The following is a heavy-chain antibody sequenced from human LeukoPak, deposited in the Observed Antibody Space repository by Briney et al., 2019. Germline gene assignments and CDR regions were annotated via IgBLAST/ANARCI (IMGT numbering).Heavy chain of an antibody. D-gene: IGHD6-19*01. J-gene: IGHJ4*02. CDR2: IYTSGST. CDR3: AKDSRDWYNDY. Sequence: PSQTLFLTCTVSGGSISSGSYYWSWIRQPAGKGLEWIGRIYTSGSTNYNPSLKSRVTISVDTSKNQFSLKLSSVTAADTAVYYCAKDSRDWYNDYWGQGTLVTVSS. V-gene: IGHV4-61*02. CDR1: GGSISSGSYY.